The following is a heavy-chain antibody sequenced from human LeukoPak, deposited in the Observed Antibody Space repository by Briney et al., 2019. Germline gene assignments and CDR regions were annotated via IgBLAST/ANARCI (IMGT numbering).Heavy chain of an antibody. J-gene: IGHJ3*02. D-gene: IGHD3-10*02. Sequence: PSETLSLTCTVSGGSISSGSYYWSWIRQPAGKGLEWIGRIYTSGSTNYNPSLKSRVTISVDTSKNQFSLKLSSVTAADTAVYYCARVGLSEGYYVPLATPLDAFDIWGQGTMVTVSS. V-gene: IGHV4-61*02. CDR1: GGSISSGSYY. CDR2: IYTSGST. CDR3: ARVGLSEGYYVPLATPLDAFDI.